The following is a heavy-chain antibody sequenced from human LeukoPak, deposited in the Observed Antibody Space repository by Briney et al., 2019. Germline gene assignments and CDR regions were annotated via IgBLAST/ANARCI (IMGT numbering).Heavy chain of an antibody. Sequence: SETLSLTCTVSGGSISSYYWSGIRQPPGKGLEWIGYIYYSGSTNYNPSLKSRVTISVDTSKNQFSLKLSSVTAADTAVYYCARLGSGDLFGVSYYWGQGTLVTVSS. CDR2: IYYSGST. CDR1: GGSISSYY. J-gene: IGHJ4*02. V-gene: IGHV4-59*01. CDR3: ARLGSGDLFGVSYY. D-gene: IGHD3-10*01.